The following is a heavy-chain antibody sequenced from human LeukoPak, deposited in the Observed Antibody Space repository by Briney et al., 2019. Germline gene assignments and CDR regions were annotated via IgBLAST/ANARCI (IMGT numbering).Heavy chain of an antibody. Sequence: ASVKVSCKASGYTFTGHYMHWVRQAPGQGLEWMGWINPDSGGTNYAQKFQGRVTMTRDTSINTAYMELSRLGSDDTAVYYCAISYYASRGYNKDAFDIWGQGTLVSVSS. CDR2: INPDSGGT. D-gene: IGHD3-22*01. CDR1: GYTFTGHY. J-gene: IGHJ3*02. CDR3: AISYYASRGYNKDAFDI. V-gene: IGHV1-2*02.